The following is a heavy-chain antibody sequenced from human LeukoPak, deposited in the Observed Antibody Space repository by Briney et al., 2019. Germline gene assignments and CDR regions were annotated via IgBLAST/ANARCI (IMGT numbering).Heavy chain of an antibody. CDR1: GGSISSYD. D-gene: IGHD6-19*01. CDR3: ARVSRIAVAGLFDY. J-gene: IGHJ4*02. V-gene: IGHV4-59*01. CDR2: IYYSGST. Sequence: SETLSLTCTVSGGSISSYDWSWIRQPPGKGLEWVGYIYYSGSTNYNPSLKSRVTISVDTSKNQSSLKLSSVTAADTAVYYCARVSRIAVAGLFDYWGQGTLVTVSS.